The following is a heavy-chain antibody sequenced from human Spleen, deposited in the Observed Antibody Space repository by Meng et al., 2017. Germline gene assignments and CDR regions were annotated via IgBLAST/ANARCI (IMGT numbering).Heavy chain of an antibody. CDR1: GYPFHRYA. CDR3: ARGSGYGDSWLALDP. V-gene: IGHV7-4-1*02. Sequence: SELKTHWASAKASCKALGYPFHRYAMNWGRQAPGQGLEWMGWINPNTGNPTSAQGFTGRLVFSLDTSVSTAYLQISSLKAEDTAFYYCARGSGYGDSWLALDPWGQGTLVTVSS. J-gene: IGHJ5*02. CDR2: INPNTGNP. D-gene: IGHD4-17*01.